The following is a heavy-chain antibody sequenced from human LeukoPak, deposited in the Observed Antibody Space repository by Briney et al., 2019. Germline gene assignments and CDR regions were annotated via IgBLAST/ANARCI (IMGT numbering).Heavy chain of an antibody. CDR2: ISSSGSTI. Sequence: GGSLRLSCAASGFTFSDYYMSWIRQAPGKGLEWVSYISSSGSTIYYADSVKGRFTISRDNAKNSLYLQVNSLRAEDTAVYYCAKRTGTPTYYFDYWGQGTLVTVSS. D-gene: IGHD1-7*01. J-gene: IGHJ4*02. CDR3: AKRTGTPTYYFDY. V-gene: IGHV3-11*04. CDR1: GFTFSDYY.